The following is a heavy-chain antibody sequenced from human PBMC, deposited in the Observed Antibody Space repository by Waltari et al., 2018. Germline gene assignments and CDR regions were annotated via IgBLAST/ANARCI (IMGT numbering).Heavy chain of an antibody. CDR1: GYTFTSYA. Sequence: QVQLVQSGAEVKKPGASVKVSCKASGYTFTSYAMHWVRHAPGQRLEWMGWINAGNGNTKYSQKFQGRVTITRDTSASTAYMELSSLRSEDTAVYYCAREAIFGVVTHYYYYGMDVWGQGTTVTVSS. CDR3: AREAIFGVVTHYYYYGMDV. V-gene: IGHV1-3*01. CDR2: INAGNGNT. D-gene: IGHD3-3*01. J-gene: IGHJ6*02.